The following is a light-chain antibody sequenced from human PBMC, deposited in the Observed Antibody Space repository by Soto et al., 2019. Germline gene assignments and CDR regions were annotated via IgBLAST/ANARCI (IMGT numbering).Light chain of an antibody. J-gene: IGKJ4*01. CDR1: QSVSSN. V-gene: IGKV3-15*01. Sequence: EIVMTQSPATLSVSPGERATLSCRASQSVSSNLAWYQQKPGQPPRLLIYGASTRATGIPARFSGSGSGTEFTLTISSLQSEDFAVYYCQQYHNWPPLTFGGGTKGAIK. CDR2: GAS. CDR3: QQYHNWPPLT.